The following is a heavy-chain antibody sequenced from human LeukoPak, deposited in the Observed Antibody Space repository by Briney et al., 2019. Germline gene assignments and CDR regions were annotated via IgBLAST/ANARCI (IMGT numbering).Heavy chain of an antibody. CDR2: ISYDGSNK. J-gene: IGHJ4*02. CDR3: AKDEDYGDYVLSY. V-gene: IGHV3-30*18. D-gene: IGHD4-17*01. Sequence: GGSLRLSCAASGFTFSSYGMHWVRQAPGKGLEWVAVISYDGSNKYYADSVKGRFTISRDNSKNTLYLQMNSLRAEDTAVYYCAKDEDYGDYVLSYWDQGTLVTVSS. CDR1: GFTFSSYG.